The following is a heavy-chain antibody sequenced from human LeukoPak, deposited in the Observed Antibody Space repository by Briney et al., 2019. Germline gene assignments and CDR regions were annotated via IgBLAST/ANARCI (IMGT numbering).Heavy chain of an antibody. D-gene: IGHD6-13*01. V-gene: IGHV3-23*01. CDR2: ISGSGGST. CDR1: GFTFSSYA. J-gene: IGHJ4*02. CDR3: AKDPGSSWYEGIVY. Sequence: PGGSLRLSCAASGFTFSSYAMSWVRQAPGKGLEWVSAISGSGGSTYYADSVKGRFTISRDNSKNTLYLQMNSLRAEDTAVYYCAKDPGSSWYEGIVYWGQGTPVTVSS.